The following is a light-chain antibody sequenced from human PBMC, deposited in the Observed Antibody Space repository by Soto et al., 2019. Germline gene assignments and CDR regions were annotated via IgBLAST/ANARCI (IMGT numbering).Light chain of an antibody. CDR1: QSVLYSSNNKNY. CDR3: QQYYATPYT. J-gene: IGKJ2*01. Sequence: DIVMTQSPDSLAVSLGERATINCKSSQSVLYSSNNKNYLTWYQQKPGQPPKLLIYWASTRESGVPDRFSGSGSWTDFTLTISSLQAADVEVYYCQQYYATPYTFGQGTKLEI. CDR2: WAS. V-gene: IGKV4-1*01.